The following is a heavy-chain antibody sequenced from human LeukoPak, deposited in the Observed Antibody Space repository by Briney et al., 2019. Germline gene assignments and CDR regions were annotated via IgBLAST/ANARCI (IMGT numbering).Heavy chain of an antibody. CDR3: AKDRYYASGSSYGNALEI. Sequence: GGSLRLSCAASGFTFSSYAMSWVRQAPGKGLEWVSAISGGGGSTYYADSVKGRFTISRDNSKNTLYLQMNSLRAADTAVYYCAKDRYYASGSSYGNALEIWGQGTMVTVSS. V-gene: IGHV3-23*01. CDR1: GFTFSSYA. D-gene: IGHD3-10*01. CDR2: ISGGGGST. J-gene: IGHJ3*02.